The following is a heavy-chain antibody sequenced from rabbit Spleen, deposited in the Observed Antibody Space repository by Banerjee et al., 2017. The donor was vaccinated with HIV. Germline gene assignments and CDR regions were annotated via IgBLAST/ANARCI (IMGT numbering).Heavy chain of an antibody. D-gene: IGHD4-2*01. J-gene: IGHJ4*01. CDR1: GIDFSSYYY. CDR2: IDGDNGDNT. Sequence: QSLEESGGDLVKPEGSLTLTCTASGIDFSSYYYMCWVRQAPGKGLEWSACIDGDNGDNTYFATWAKGRFTCSKTSSTTVTLQVPSLTAADTATYFCTRDAAGREDFNLWGQGTLVTVS. V-gene: IGHV1S40*01. CDR3: TRDAAGREDFNL.